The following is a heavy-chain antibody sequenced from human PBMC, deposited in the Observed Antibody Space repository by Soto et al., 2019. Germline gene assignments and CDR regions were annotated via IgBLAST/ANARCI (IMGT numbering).Heavy chain of an antibody. D-gene: IGHD3-22*01. CDR2: IYYSGST. CDR1: GGSISSGDYY. J-gene: IGHJ4*02. Sequence: SETLSLTCTVSGGSISSGDYYWSWIRQPPGKGLEWIGYIYYSGSTYYNPSLKSRVTISVDTSKNQFSLKLSSVTAADTAVYYCARAFTYYYDSSCSPEAYYFDYWGQGTLVTVSS. CDR3: ARAFTYYYDSSCSPEAYYFDY. V-gene: IGHV4-30-4*01.